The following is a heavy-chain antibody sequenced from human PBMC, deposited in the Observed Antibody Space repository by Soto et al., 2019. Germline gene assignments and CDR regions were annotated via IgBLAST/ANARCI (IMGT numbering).Heavy chain of an antibody. CDR3: ARDGYSYGMGDY. D-gene: IGHD5-18*01. Sequence: QVQLQESGPGLVKPSETLSLTCTVSGGSISSYYWSWIRQPPGKGLEWIGYIYYSGSTNYNPSLKSRVTISVDTSKNQFSLKLSSVTAADTAVYYCARDGYSYGMGDYWGQGTLVTVSS. V-gene: IGHV4-59*01. J-gene: IGHJ4*02. CDR2: IYYSGST. CDR1: GGSISSYY.